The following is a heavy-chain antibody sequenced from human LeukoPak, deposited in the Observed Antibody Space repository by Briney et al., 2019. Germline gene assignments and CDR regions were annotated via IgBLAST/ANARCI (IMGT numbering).Heavy chain of an antibody. CDR3: TTEASFDSWSGHDY. CDR2: MKSTNHGGAT. CDR1: GFPFNNAW. J-gene: IGHJ4*02. D-gene: IGHD3-3*01. V-gene: IGHV3-15*01. Sequence: GGSLRLSCTASGFPFNNAWMRWVRQPPGKGLEWVGLMKSTNHGGATFFAAPVKGRFNISRDDSKNTLYLQLNGLTAEDTAVYYCTTEASFDSWSGHDYWGQGTLVTVSS.